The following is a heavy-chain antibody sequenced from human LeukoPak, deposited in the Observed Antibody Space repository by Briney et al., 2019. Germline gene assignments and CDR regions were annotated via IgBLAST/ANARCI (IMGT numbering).Heavy chain of an antibody. CDR1: GYTFTGYY. Sequence: XKASGYTFTGYYMHWVRQAPGQGLEWMGRINPNSGGTNYAQKFQGRVTMTRDTSISTAYMELSRLRSDDTAVYYCARDRTMVRGVIGSWGQGTLVTVSS. V-gene: IGHV1-2*06. CDR3: ARDRTMVRGVIGS. CDR2: INPNSGGT. J-gene: IGHJ5*02. D-gene: IGHD3-10*01.